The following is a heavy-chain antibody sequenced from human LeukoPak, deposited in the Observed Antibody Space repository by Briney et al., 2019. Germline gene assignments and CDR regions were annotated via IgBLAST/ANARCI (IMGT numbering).Heavy chain of an antibody. CDR2: INPNSGGT. V-gene: IGHV1-2*02. J-gene: IGHJ4*02. CDR1: GYTFTGYY. D-gene: IGHD1-26*01. Sequence: ASVKVSCKASGYTFTGYYMHWVRQAPGQGLEWMGWINPNSGGTNYAQKFQGRVTMTRDTSISTAYMELSRLRSDDTAVYYCARDASEGATPNYYFDYWGQGTLVTVSS. CDR3: ARDASEGATPNYYFDY.